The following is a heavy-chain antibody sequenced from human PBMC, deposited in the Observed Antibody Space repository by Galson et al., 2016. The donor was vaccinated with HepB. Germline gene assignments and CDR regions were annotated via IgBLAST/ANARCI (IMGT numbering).Heavy chain of an antibody. J-gene: IGHJ3*02. V-gene: IGHV4-39*01. Sequence: SETLSLTCSVSGGSISSSSYYWGWIRQPPGKGLEWIGSSCYSGSTYYNPSLKSRVTLSVDTSKNQFSLKLSSVSAADTAVYYCARSSDYYDSSGPYHDAFDIWGQGTMVTVSS. CDR3: ARSSDYYDSSGPYHDAFDI. CDR1: GGSISSSSYY. D-gene: IGHD3-22*01. CDR2: SCYSGST.